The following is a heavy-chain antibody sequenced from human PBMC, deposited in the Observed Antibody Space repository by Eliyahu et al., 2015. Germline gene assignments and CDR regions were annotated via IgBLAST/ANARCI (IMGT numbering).Heavy chain of an antibody. CDR2: IYPGDSDT. CDR3: ARLPYSNYLGRDWFDP. Sequence: EVQLVQSGAEVKKPGESLKISCKGSGYSFTXYWIGWVRQMPGKGLEWMGIIYPGDSDTRYSPSFQGQVTISADKSISTAYLQWSSLKASDTAMYYCARLPYSNYLGRDWFDPWGQGTLVTVSS. V-gene: IGHV5-51*01. D-gene: IGHD4-11*01. CDR1: GYSFTXYW. J-gene: IGHJ5*02.